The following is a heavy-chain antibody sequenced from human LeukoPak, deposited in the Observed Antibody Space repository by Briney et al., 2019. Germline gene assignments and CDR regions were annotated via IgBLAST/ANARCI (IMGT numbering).Heavy chain of an antibody. Sequence: GGSLRLSRAASGFTFSSYSMNWVRQAPGKGLEWVSSISSSSSYIYYADSVKGRFTISRDNAKNSLYLQMNSLRAEDTAVYYCARPSSITGTFGDYYYYGMDVWGQGTTVTVSS. CDR1: GFTFSSYS. CDR2: ISSSSSYI. CDR3: ARPSSITGTFGDYYYYGMDV. J-gene: IGHJ6*02. V-gene: IGHV3-21*01. D-gene: IGHD1-7*01.